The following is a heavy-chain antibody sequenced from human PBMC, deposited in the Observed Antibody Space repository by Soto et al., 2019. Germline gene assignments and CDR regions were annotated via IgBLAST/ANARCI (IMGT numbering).Heavy chain of an antibody. CDR1: GGSVSSRSHY. CDR3: ARDFCGGDCSDDYYYYAMDV. D-gene: IGHD2-21*02. V-gene: IGHV4-61*01. Sequence: PSETLSLTCTVSGGSVSSRSHYWSWIRQPPGKGPEWTGYIYYSGNTKYNPSLRSRVTISVDTSKNQFSLKVSSVTAADTAIYYCARDFCGGDCSDDYYYYAMDVWGQGTTVTVSS. J-gene: IGHJ6*02. CDR2: IYYSGNT.